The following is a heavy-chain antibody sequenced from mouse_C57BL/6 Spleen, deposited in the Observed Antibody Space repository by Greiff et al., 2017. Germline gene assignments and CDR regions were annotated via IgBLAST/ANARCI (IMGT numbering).Heavy chain of an antibody. CDR2: ISDGGSYT. J-gene: IGHJ4*01. CDR3: ARDLGDSNYAMDY. Sequence: EVQLVESGGGLVKPGGSLKLSCAASGFTFSSYAMSWVRQTPEKRLEWVATISDGGSYTYYPDNVKGRFTISRDNAKNNLYLQMSHLKSEDTAMYYCARDLGDSNYAMDYWGQGTSVTVSS. V-gene: IGHV5-4*01. D-gene: IGHD2-5*01. CDR1: GFTFSSYA.